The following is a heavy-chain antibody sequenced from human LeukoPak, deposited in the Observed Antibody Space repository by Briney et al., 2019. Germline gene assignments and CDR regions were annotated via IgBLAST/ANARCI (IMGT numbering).Heavy chain of an antibody. CDR1: GFTFSSYS. Sequence: GGSLRLSCAASGFTFSSYSMNWVRQAPGKGLEWVSSISSSSSYIYYADSVKGRFTISRDNAKNSLYLQMNSLRAEDTAVYYCARGWDIVVVPAAIDPWGQGTLVTVSS. V-gene: IGHV3-21*01. J-gene: IGHJ5*02. D-gene: IGHD2-2*01. CDR2: ISSSSSYI. CDR3: ARGWDIVVVPAAIDP.